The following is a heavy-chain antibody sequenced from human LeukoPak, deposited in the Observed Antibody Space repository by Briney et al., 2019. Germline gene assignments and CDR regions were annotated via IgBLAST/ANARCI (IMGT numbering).Heavy chain of an antibody. CDR2: IKQDGSEK. CDR3: ARVCADFWSGYSYGWWFDP. Sequence: GGSLRLSCAASGFTFSSYWMSWVRQAPGKGLEWVANIKQDGSEKYYVDSVKGRSTISRDNAKNSLYLQMNSLRAEDTAVYYCARVCADFWSGYSYGWWFDPWGQGTLVTVSS. D-gene: IGHD3-3*01. J-gene: IGHJ5*02. CDR1: GFTFSSYW. V-gene: IGHV3-7*01.